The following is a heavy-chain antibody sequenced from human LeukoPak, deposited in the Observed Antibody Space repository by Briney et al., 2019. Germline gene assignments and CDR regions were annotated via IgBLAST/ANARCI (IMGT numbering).Heavy chain of an antibody. V-gene: IGHV4-39*01. CDR3: ATVRQRYTSGWSCHHAY. CDR1: GASVSGTAYY. Sequence: KASETLSLTCGVAGASVSGTAYYWGWIRQPPGKGLEWIGSIGHSGSTYYNPSLKSRVSISVHTSKNQFSLQLSSVSAADTAVYFCATVRQRYTSGWSCHHAYWGQGALVSVSS. J-gene: IGHJ4*02. CDR2: IGHSGST. D-gene: IGHD6-13*01.